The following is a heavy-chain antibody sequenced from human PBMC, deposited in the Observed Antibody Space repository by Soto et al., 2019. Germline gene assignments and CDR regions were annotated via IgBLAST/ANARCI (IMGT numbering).Heavy chain of an antibody. CDR2: INNSGGTT. J-gene: IGHJ6*02. CDR1: GFTFANYA. CDR3: ARDGSGVPVAMAYYYGMDA. D-gene: IGHD2-2*01. V-gene: IGHV3-23*01. Sequence: QPGGSLRLSCVASGFTFANYAMTWVRQAPGKGLEWVSSINNSGGTTYYTESVKGRFTISRDNSKNTLFLQMNSLGVEDTAAYYCARDGSGVPVAMAYYYGMDAWGQGTTVTVSS.